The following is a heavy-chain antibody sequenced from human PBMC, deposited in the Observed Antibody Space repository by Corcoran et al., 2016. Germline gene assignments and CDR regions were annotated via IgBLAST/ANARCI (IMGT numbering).Heavy chain of an antibody. CDR1: GFTFSSYG. CDR3: ARVPGVGATTEGMDV. J-gene: IGHJ6*02. Sequence: EVQLVESGGGLVQPGGSLRLSCAASGFTFSSYGMSWVRQAPGKGLEWVANIKQDGSEKYYVDSVKGRFTISRENAKNSLYLQMNSLRAEDTAVYYCARVPGVGATTEGMDVWGQGTTVTVSS. V-gene: IGHV3-7*01. D-gene: IGHD1-26*01. CDR2: IKQDGSEK.